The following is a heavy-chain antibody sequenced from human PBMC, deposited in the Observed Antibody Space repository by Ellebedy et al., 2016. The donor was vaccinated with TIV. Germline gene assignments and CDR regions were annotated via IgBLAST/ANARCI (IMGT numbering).Heavy chain of an antibody. D-gene: IGHD3-9*01. CDR3: AREQYDILTGSQEGFDY. Sequence: SETLSLTCTVSGGSISNFFWSWIRQPPGKGLEWIGYIYYTGAANYNPSLTSRVTISLDTSKSQFSLNLRSVTAADTAVYFCAREQYDILTGSQEGFDYWGQGTLVTGSS. V-gene: IGHV4-59*01. CDR1: GGSISNFF. CDR2: IYYTGAA. J-gene: IGHJ4*02.